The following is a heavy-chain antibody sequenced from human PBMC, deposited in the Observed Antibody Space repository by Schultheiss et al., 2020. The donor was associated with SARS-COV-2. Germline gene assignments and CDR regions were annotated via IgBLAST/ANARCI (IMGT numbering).Heavy chain of an antibody. V-gene: IGHV3-23*01. J-gene: IGHJ4*02. CDR1: GFTFSSYA. Sequence: GESLKISCAASGFTFSSYAMSWVHQAPGKGLEWVSAISGSGGSTYYADSVKGRFTISRDNSKNTLYLQMNSLKTEDTAVYYCTTVQPTPYGSGSYFGRVSDYWGQGTLVTVSS. CDR2: ISGSGGST. D-gene: IGHD3-10*01. CDR3: TTVQPTPYGSGSYFGRVSDY.